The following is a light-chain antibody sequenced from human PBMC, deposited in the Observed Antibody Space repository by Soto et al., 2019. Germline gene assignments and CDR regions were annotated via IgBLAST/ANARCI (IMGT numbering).Light chain of an antibody. J-gene: IGLJ1*01. V-gene: IGLV1-44*01. CDR2: SNN. CDR3: AAWDDSLNGPV. Sequence: QSVLTQSPSASGTPGQRVSISCSGSSSNIGSNSVNWYQQLPGTAPKLLIYSNNQRPSGVPDRISGSKSGTSASLAISGLQSEDEADYYCAAWDDSLNGPVFGTGTKLTVL. CDR1: SSNIGSNS.